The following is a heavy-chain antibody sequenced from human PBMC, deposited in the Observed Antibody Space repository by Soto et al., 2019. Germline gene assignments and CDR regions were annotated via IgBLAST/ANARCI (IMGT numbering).Heavy chain of an antibody. CDR3: ARHRPIGENETPRPWVAMVA. Sequence: QVQLVQSGAEVKRPGASVKVSCKASGYTFINHGISWVRQARGQGLEWMGWISTFNVNTVFAQKLADGVTLTTDTSTTTGYMEVRSLTSDDTAIYFCARHRPIGENETPRPWVAMVALGQGSTVTVSS. D-gene: IGHD1-1*01. CDR2: ISTFNVNT. J-gene: IGHJ6*02. CDR1: GYTFINHG. V-gene: IGHV1-18*01.